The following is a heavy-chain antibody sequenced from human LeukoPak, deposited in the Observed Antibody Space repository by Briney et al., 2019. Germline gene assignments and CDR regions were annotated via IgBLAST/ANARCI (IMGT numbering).Heavy chain of an antibody. J-gene: IGHJ6*02. CDR3: AREEWEFDGMDV. D-gene: IGHD3-10*01. CDR1: GGTFSSYT. Sequence: SVKVSCKASGGTFSSYTISWVRQAPGQGLEWRGRIIPILGIANYAQKFQGRVTITADKSTSTAYMELSSLRSEDTAVYYCAREEWEFDGMDVWGQGTTVTVSS. V-gene: IGHV1-69*04. CDR2: IIPILGIA.